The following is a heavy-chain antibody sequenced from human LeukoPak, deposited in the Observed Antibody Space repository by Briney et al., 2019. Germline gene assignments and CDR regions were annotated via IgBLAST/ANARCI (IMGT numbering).Heavy chain of an antibody. J-gene: IGHJ4*02. CDR2: IWHDGNNK. V-gene: IGHV3-33*01. Sequence: PGRSLRLSCAASGFTFSSYGMHWVRQAPGKGLEWAAVIWHDGNNKYYADSVKGRFTISRDNSKNTLYLQMNTLRAEDTAVYYCARGPGSSVYASAIDYWDQGTLVTVSS. CDR3: ARGPGSSVYASAIDY. CDR1: GFTFSSYG. D-gene: IGHD2-8*01.